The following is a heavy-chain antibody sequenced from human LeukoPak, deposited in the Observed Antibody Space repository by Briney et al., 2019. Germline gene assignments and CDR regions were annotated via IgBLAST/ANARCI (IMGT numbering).Heavy chain of an antibody. J-gene: IGHJ6*02. D-gene: IGHD2-2*01. CDR1: GFTFSSYS. CDR2: ISSSSSYI. V-gene: IGHV3-21*01. Sequence: PGGSLRLSCAASGFTFSSYSVNWVRQAPGKGLEWVSSISSSSSYIYYADSVKGRFTISRDNAKNSLYLQMNSLRAEDTAVYYCARDRRAYCSSTSCYGMDVWGQGTTVTVSS. CDR3: ARDRRAYCSSTSCYGMDV.